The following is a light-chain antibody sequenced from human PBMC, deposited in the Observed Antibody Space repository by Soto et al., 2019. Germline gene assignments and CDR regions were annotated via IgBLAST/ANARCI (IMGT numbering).Light chain of an antibody. CDR1: SSDVGSYIL. V-gene: IGLV2-23*02. CDR3: CSYAGGSTGV. J-gene: IGLJ3*02. CDR2: EVT. Sequence: QSVLTQPASVSGSPGQSITISCTGTSSDVGSYILVSWYQQHPGKAPKLMIYEVTKRPSGVSDRFSGSKSVNTASLTISGLQAEDEADYYCCSYAGGSTGVFGGGTKLTVL.